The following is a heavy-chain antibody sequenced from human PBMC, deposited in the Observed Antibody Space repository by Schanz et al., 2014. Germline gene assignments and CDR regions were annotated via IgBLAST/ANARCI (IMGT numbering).Heavy chain of an antibody. V-gene: IGHV1-2*02. CDR3: ARVRSEDYGGMDV. CDR1: GYTFTNYA. Sequence: QVQLVQSGSELKKPGASVKVSCKASGYTFTNYAINWVRQAPGQGLEWMGWINTNTGGTNFAQKFQGRVTMTTAKSISTVYMELSRLRSDDTAVYYCARVRSEDYGGMDVWGQGTTVTVSS. J-gene: IGHJ6*02. CDR2: INTNTGGT.